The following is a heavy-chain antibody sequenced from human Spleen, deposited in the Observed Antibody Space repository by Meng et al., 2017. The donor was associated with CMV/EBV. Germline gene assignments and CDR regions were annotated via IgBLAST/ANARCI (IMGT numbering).Heavy chain of an antibody. CDR2: ISSDSDNYI. Sequence: AASGVTFSSHSMNWVRQAPGKGLEWVSSISSDSDNYIYYAASVKGRFTISRDNATNSLYLQMNSLRGEDTAVYFCARRNRDGYTDYWGQGTLVTVSS. CDR1: GVTFSSHS. CDR3: ARRNRDGYTDY. J-gene: IGHJ4*02. V-gene: IGHV3-21*01. D-gene: IGHD5-24*01.